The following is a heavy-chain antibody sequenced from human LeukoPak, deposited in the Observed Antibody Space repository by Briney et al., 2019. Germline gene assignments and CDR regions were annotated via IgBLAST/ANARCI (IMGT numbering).Heavy chain of an antibody. CDR1: GGSISSSSYY. D-gene: IGHD3-22*01. Sequence: PSETLSLTCTVSGGSISSSSYYWGWIRQPPGKGLEWIGSIYYSGSTYYNPSLKSRVTISVDTSKNQFSLKLSSVTAADTAVYYCARPSRDYYDSSGYRYYFDYWGQGTLVTVSS. CDR2: IYYSGST. V-gene: IGHV4-39*01. J-gene: IGHJ4*02. CDR3: ARPSRDYYDSSGYRYYFDY.